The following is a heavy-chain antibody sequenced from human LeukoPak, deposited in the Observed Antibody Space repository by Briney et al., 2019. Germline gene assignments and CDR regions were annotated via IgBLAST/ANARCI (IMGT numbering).Heavy chain of an antibody. D-gene: IGHD2-8*01. Sequence: GGSLRLSCAASGFTFSSYSMNWVRQAPGKGLEWVSYISSSSSTIYYADSVKGRFTISRDNAKNSLYLQMNSLRAEDTAVYYCAREVMAKRRAFDIWGQGTVVTVSS. V-gene: IGHV3-48*01. CDR3: AREVMAKRRAFDI. CDR1: GFTFSSYS. J-gene: IGHJ3*02. CDR2: ISSSSSTI.